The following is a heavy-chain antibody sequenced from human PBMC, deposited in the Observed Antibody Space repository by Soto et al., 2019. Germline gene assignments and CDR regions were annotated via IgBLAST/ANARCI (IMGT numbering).Heavy chain of an antibody. V-gene: IGHV3-30-3*01. Sequence: PGGSLRLSCAASGFTFSGYAMHWVRQAPGKGLEWVAVISYDGSNKYYADSVKGRFTISRDNYKNTLYLQMNSLRVEDTAVYYCASPYYDFWSGWYGMDVWGQGTTVTVSS. CDR1: GFTFSGYA. CDR3: ASPYYDFWSGWYGMDV. J-gene: IGHJ6*02. D-gene: IGHD3-3*01. CDR2: ISYDGSNK.